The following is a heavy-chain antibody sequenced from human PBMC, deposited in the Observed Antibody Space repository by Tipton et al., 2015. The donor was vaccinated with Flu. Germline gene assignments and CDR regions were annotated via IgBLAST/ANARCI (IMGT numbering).Heavy chain of an antibody. Sequence: TLSLTCAVSGGSISSVSHYWGWIRQPPGKGLEWLGSIYYSGSTYYNPSLSSRVTISVDTSENQFSLKLSSVTAADTAVYYCSRQPSPGLNSDGFFDIWGQGTMVTVSS. J-gene: IGHJ3*02. D-gene: IGHD4-23*01. CDR1: GGSISSVSHY. CDR3: SRQPSPGLNSDGFFDI. CDR2: IYYSGST. V-gene: IGHV4-39*01.